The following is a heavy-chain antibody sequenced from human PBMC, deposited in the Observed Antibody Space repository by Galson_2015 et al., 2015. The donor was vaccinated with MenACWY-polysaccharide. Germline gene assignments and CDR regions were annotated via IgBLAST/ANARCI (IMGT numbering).Heavy chain of an antibody. Sequence: TLSLTCAVSGASISRSDWWTWVRQPPGKGLEWTGEISHRGTTNYNPSLKSRVTISVDKSKNQFSLKLNSVTAADTAVYYCARKFDYWGQGSLVTVPS. CDR1: GASISRSDW. J-gene: IGHJ4*02. CDR3: ARKFDY. V-gene: IGHV4-4*02. CDR2: ISHRGTT.